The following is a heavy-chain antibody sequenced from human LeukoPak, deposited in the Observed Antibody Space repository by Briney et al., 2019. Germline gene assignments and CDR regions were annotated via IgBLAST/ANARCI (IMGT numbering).Heavy chain of an antibody. J-gene: IGHJ4*02. CDR1: GFTFSSHS. V-gene: IGHV3-48*02. CDR2: ISSGSGTI. Sequence: PGGSLRLSCEVSGFTFSSHSMNCVRQAPGKGLEWVSYISSGSGTIYYADSVKGRFTIARDDAKNSLYLQMSSLRDEDTAVYYCAREEIKDYWGQGTLVTVSS. CDR3: AREEIKDY.